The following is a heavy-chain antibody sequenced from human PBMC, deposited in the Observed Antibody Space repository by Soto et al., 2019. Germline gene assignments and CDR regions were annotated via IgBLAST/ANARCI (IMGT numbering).Heavy chain of an antibody. V-gene: IGHV1-69*01. CDR1: GVSFNNNG. Sequence: QVQLVQSGAEVKKPGSSVKVSCKTSGVSFNNNGIDWVRQAPGHGLEWMGGVSPPFRTSNYARKFQGRISITADASTGTVNMELSGLTSEDTAQYYCARVLYYGSGSYSPYGMDVWGQGTTVTVSS. D-gene: IGHD3-10*01. CDR3: ARVLYYGSGSYSPYGMDV. J-gene: IGHJ6*02. CDR2: VSPPFRTS.